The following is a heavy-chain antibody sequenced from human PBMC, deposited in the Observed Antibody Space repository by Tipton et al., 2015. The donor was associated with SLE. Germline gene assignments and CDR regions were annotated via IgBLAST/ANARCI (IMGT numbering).Heavy chain of an antibody. CDR2: INYSGRT. J-gene: IGHJ4*02. D-gene: IGHD3-3*01. CDR1: GGSFSGHS. CDR3: ARLTGVDFDY. V-gene: IGHV4-34*01. Sequence: LRLSCAVYGGSFSGHSWSWIRQPPGKGLEWIGEINYSGRTDYNPSLKCRVTTSIDTSKNQFSLNLSSVPAAVTAVYYCARLTGVDFDYWGQGTLVTVSS.